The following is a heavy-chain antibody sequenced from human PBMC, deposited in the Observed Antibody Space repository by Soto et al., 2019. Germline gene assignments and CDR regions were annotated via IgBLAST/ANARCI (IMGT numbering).Heavy chain of an antibody. CDR1: GRNLTTFW. CDR3: ARCCGAQGIRGTDYLDY. CDR2: IFPGDSDT. V-gene: IGHV5-51*07. J-gene: IGHJ4*02. Sequence: LKISCKGPGRNLTTFWSGWVHQMHGKGLEWMGTIFPGDSDTLYNPSFQGQVTISADKSTSIAYLQWSSLKASDTARYYCARCCGAQGIRGTDYLDYWGQGTLVTVSS. D-gene: IGHD5-12*01.